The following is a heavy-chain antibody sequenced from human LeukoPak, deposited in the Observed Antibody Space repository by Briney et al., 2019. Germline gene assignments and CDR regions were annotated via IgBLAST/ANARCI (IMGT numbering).Heavy chain of an antibody. CDR2: IYYSGST. V-gene: IGHV4-59*01. J-gene: IGHJ5*02. D-gene: IGHD1-26*01. Sequence: PSETLSLTCTVSGGSISGFYWSWIRQPPGKGLEWIGYIYYSGSTNYNPSLKSRVTISVDTSKNQFSLKLSSVTAADTAVYYCAREILEASFDPWGQGTLVTVSS. CDR3: AREILEASFDP. CDR1: GGSISGFY.